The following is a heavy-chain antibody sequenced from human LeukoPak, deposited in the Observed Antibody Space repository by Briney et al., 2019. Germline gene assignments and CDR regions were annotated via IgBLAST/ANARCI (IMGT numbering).Heavy chain of an antibody. CDR1: GYTFTDYH. J-gene: IGHJ4*02. V-gene: IGHV1-2*02. CDR3: ARLRGDFDY. Sequence: ASVKVSCKASGYTFTDYHLHWVRQAPGQGLEWMGWINANSGGTNYAPKFQGRVTLTRDTSISSAYMELNSLTPDDTAVCFCARLRGDFDYWGQGTLVTVSS. CDR2: INANSGGT.